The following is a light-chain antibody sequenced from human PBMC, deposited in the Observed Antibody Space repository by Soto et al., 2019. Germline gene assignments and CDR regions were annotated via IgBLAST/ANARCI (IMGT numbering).Light chain of an antibody. Sequence: QSALTQPASVSGSPGQWITISCTEASSDIDGFDHVSWYQQHPGKVPRLLIYDVSSRPSGVSDRFSGSKSGNTASLTISGLQAEDEADYYCNSFTTTNTYVFGTGTKVTVL. J-gene: IGLJ1*01. CDR3: NSFTTTNTYV. V-gene: IGLV2-14*03. CDR1: SSDIDGFDH. CDR2: DVS.